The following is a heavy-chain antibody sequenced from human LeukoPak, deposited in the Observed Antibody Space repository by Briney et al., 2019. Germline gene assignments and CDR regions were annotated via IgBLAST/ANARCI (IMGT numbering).Heavy chain of an antibody. J-gene: IGHJ4*02. V-gene: IGHV3-30*18. D-gene: IGHD3-22*01. Sequence: GGSLRLSCAASGFIFSSYSMNWVRQAPGKGLEWVAVISYDGSNKYYADSVKGRFTISRDNSKNTLYLQMNSLRAEDTAVYYCAKDRNYYDSSGYSDFDYWGQGTLVTVSS. CDR1: GFIFSSYS. CDR3: AKDRNYYDSSGYSDFDY. CDR2: ISYDGSNK.